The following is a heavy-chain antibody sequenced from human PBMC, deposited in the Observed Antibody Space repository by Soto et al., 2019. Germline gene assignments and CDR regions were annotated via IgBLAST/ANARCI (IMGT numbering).Heavy chain of an antibody. CDR2: ISFDGGIH. CDR3: ARRAYMISSESY. D-gene: IGHD3-16*01. V-gene: IGHV3-30-3*01. J-gene: IGHJ4*02. CDR1: GFPFSSHA. Sequence: PGGSLRLSCVASGFPFSSHALHWVRQAPGKGLEWVAIISFDGGIHNYADSVKDRSTVSRDNSKNTVYLQMNSLRPGDTGVYYCARRAYMISSESYWGRGTMVPVYS.